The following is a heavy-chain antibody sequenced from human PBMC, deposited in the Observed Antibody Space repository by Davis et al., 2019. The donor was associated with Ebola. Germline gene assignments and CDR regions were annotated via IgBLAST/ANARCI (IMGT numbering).Heavy chain of an antibody. V-gene: IGHV1-18*04. CDR1: GYTFTGYY. J-gene: IGHJ5*02. CDR3: AIECSTVTTVWFDP. CDR2: ISAYNGNT. D-gene: IGHD4-11*01. Sequence: ASVKVSCKASGYTFTGYYIHWVRQAPGQGLEWMGWISAYNGNTNYAQKLQGRVTMTTDTSTSTAYMELRSLRSDDTAVYYCAIECSTVTTVWFDPWGQGTLVTVSS.